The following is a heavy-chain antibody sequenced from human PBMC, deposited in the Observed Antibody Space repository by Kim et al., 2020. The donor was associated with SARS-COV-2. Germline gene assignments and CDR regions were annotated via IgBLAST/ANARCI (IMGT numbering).Heavy chain of an antibody. D-gene: IGHD1-1*01. J-gene: IGHJ4*02. V-gene: IGHV4-34*01. Sequence: NYNPSLKGRVTISVDTSKNQFSRKLGSVTAADTAVYYWARGAAGTTVFDYWGQGTLVTVSS. CDR3: ARGAAGTTVFDY.